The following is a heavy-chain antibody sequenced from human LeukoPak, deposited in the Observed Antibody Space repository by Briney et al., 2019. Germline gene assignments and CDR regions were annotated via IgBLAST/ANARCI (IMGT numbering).Heavy chain of an antibody. D-gene: IGHD3-10*01. CDR2: IYHSGST. CDR1: GYSISSGYY. CDR3: AKEERRYYYGSGSFAHYMDV. Sequence: PSETLSLTCTVSGYSISSGYYWGWIRQPPGKGLEWIGSIYHSGSTYYNPSLKSRVTISVDTSKNQFSLKLSSVTAADTAVYYCAKEERRYYYGSGSFAHYMDVWGKGTTVTVSS. V-gene: IGHV4-38-2*02. J-gene: IGHJ6*03.